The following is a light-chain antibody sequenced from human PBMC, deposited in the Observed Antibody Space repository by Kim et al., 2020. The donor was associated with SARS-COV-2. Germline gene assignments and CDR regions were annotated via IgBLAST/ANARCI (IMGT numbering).Light chain of an antibody. CDR3: QHYDTYSPS. V-gene: IGKV1-5*03. Sequence: DIQMTQSPATLSASVGDRITLPCRASQSISNRLAWYQHKPGTAPKLLIFQASILASGVPSRFSGSGSGTEFTLTISSLQPGDFATYYCQHYDTYSPSFGGGTKVEI. CDR2: QAS. CDR1: QSISNR. J-gene: IGKJ4*01.